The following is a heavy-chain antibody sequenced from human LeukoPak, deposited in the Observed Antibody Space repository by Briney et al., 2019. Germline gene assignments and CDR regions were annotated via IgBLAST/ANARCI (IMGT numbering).Heavy chain of an antibody. CDR3: ARDSLLLVRGVLD. D-gene: IGHD3-10*01. V-gene: IGHV3-21*01. Sequence: GGSLRLSCAASGFTFSSYSMNWARQAPGKGPEWVSSISSSSSYIYYADSVKGRFTISRDNAKNSLYLQMNSLRAEDTAVYYCARDSLLLVRGVLDWGQGTLVTVSS. J-gene: IGHJ4*02. CDR2: ISSSSSYI. CDR1: GFTFSSYS.